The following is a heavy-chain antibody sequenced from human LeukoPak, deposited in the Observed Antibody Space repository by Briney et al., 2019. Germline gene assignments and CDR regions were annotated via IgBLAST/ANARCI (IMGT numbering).Heavy chain of an antibody. Sequence: GGSLRLSCAASGFTFSSYAMSWDRQAPGKGLEWVSGISDSGGTVYYADSVKGRFTISRDNSKNSLYLQMNSLRAEDTAVYYCAKKLSGSYKGSDYWGQGTLVTVSS. V-gene: IGHV3-23*01. D-gene: IGHD1-26*01. CDR3: AKKLSGSYKGSDY. CDR1: GFTFSSYA. CDR2: ISDSGGTV. J-gene: IGHJ4*02.